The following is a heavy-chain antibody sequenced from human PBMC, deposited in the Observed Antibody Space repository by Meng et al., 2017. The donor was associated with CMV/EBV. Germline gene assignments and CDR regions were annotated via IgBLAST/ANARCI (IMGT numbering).Heavy chain of an antibody. CDR2: IWYDGSNK. V-gene: IGHV3-33*01. J-gene: IGHJ4*02. D-gene: IGHD7-27*01. CDR1: GFTFSRYG. CDR3: AREISGSALDY. Sequence: LSWSASGFTFSRYGMHWVRQAPGKGLEWVAVIWYDGSNKYYADSVKGRFTISRDNSKNTVYLQMNSLRAEDTAVYYCAREISGSALDYWGQGTLVTVSS.